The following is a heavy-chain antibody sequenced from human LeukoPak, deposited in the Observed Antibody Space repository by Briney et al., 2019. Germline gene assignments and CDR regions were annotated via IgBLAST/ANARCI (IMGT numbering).Heavy chain of an antibody. Sequence: SETLSLTCTVSGGSISSYYWSWIRQPAGKGLEWIGRIYTSGSTNYNPSLKSRVTISVDTSKNQFSLKLSSVTAADTAVYYCARESDYVWGSYRWGAFDIWGQGTMVTVSS. V-gene: IGHV4-4*07. CDR1: GGSISSYY. CDR3: ARESDYVWGSYRWGAFDI. CDR2: IYTSGST. J-gene: IGHJ3*02. D-gene: IGHD3-16*02.